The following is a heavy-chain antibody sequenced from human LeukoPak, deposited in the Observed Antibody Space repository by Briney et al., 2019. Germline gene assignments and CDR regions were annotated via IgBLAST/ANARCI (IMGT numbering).Heavy chain of an antibody. J-gene: IGHJ4*02. CDR2: IYHSGST. Sequence: SETLSLTCTVSGGSISSYYWSWIRQPPGKGLEWIGYIYHSGSTIYNPSLKSRVTISVDTSWNQFSLKVTSVTAADTAVYYCARGTSSGWYGFDFWGQGTLVTVSS. V-gene: IGHV4-59*01. CDR1: GGSISSYY. CDR3: ARGTSSGWYGFDF. D-gene: IGHD6-19*01.